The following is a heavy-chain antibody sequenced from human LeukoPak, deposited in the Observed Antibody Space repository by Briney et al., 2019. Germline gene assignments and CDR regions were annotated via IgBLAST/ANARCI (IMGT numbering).Heavy chain of an antibody. CDR3: ARNHQGRTYYYYYYYMDV. V-gene: IGHV4-59*13. CDR2: IYYSGST. Sequence: SETLSLTCTVSGGSISSYYWSWIRQPSGKGLEGLGYIYYSGSTNYNPSLKSRVTISVDTSKNQFSLKLSSVTAADTAVYYCARNHQGRTYYYYYYYMDVWGKGTTVTVS. J-gene: IGHJ6*03. D-gene: IGHD1-14*01. CDR1: GGSISSYY.